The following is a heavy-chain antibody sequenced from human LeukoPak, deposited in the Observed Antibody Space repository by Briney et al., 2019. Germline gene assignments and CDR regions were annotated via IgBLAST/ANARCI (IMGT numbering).Heavy chain of an antibody. J-gene: IGHJ5*02. D-gene: IGHD1-26*01. CDR3: ARLWEPLSIDP. Sequence: ASVKVSCKASGYTFTSYAMNWVRQAPGQGLEWMGWISAYNGNTNYAQKLQGRVTMTTDTSTSTAYMELRSLRSDDTAVYYCARLWEPLSIDPWGQGTLVTVSS. CDR2: ISAYNGNT. V-gene: IGHV1-18*01. CDR1: GYTFTSYA.